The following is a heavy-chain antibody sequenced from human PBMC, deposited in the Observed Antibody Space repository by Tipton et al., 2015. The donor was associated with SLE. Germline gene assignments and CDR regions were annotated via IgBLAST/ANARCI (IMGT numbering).Heavy chain of an antibody. Sequence: TLSLTCTVSGGSISSSYYWGWIRQSPGKGLEWIGSISYTGSTYYNPSLKSRVTISVDTSNNQLSLKLTSVTAADTAVYYCARGAKERITLVRVRPYYFDYWGQGSLVTVSS. J-gene: IGHJ4*01. V-gene: IGHV4-39*02. D-gene: IGHD3-10*01. CDR1: GGSISSSYY. CDR3: ARGAKERITLVRVRPYYFDY. CDR2: ISYTGST.